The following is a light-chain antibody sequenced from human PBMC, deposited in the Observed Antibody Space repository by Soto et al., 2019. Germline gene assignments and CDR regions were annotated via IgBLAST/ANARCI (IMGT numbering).Light chain of an antibody. Sequence: AIQMTQSPSSLSASVGDRVTITCRASQGIRDELAWYQQRPGKAPKLLIYAASNLQSGVPSRFSGSGSGTDFTLIISSLQPEDFATYYCLQDYDYPYTFGQGTKLEIK. CDR1: QGIRDE. CDR2: AAS. J-gene: IGKJ2*01. V-gene: IGKV1-6*01. CDR3: LQDYDYPYT.